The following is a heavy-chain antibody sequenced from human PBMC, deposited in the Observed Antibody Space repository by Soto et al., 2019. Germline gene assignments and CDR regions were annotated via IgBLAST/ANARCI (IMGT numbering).Heavy chain of an antibody. CDR3: ARDPSQRGITIFGVVEAPDY. J-gene: IGHJ4*02. CDR1: GFTFSDYY. V-gene: IGHV3-11*01. CDR2: ISSSGSTI. D-gene: IGHD3-3*01. Sequence: GGSLRLSCAASGFTFSDYYMSWIRQAPGKGLEWVSYISSSGSTIYYADSVKGRFTISRDNAKNSLYLQMNSLRAEDTAVYYCARDPSQRGITIFGVVEAPDYWGQGTLVTVSS.